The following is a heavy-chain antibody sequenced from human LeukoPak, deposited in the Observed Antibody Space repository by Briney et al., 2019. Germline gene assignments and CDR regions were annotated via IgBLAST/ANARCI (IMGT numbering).Heavy chain of an antibody. Sequence: GRSLRLSCAASGFTFDDYAMHWVRQAPGKGLEWVSGITWDSRKTGYADSVKGRFTISRDSAKNSLYLQMNSLRAEDTALYYSTVGKSPYFYYNGMDVWGQGTTVTVSS. J-gene: IGHJ6*02. CDR1: GFTFDDYA. CDR2: ITWDSRKT. V-gene: IGHV3-9*01. CDR3: TVGKSPYFYYNGMDV.